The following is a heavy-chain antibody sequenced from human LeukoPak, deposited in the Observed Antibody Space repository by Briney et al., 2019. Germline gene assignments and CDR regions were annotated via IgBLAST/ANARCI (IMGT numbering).Heavy chain of an antibody. CDR3: ARFFWSASKRLDY. Sequence: PSETLSLTCTVSGGSISSSSYYWGWIRQPPGKGLEWIGSIYYSGSTYYNPSLKSRVTISVDTSKNQFSLKLSSVTAADTAVYYCARFFWSASKRLDYWGQGTLVTVSS. CDR2: IYYSGST. J-gene: IGHJ4*02. D-gene: IGHD3-3*01. CDR1: GGSISSSSYY. V-gene: IGHV4-39*01.